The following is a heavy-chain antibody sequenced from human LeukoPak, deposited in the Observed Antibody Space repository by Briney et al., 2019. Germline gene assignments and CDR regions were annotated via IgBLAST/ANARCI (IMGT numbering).Heavy chain of an antibody. Sequence: GASVKVSCKASGYTSTSYGISWVRQAPGQGLEWMGWISAYNGNTNYAQKLQGRVTMTTDTSTSTAYMELRSLRSDDTAVYYCARSGYTIFGVDNWFDPWGQGTLVTVSS. CDR1: GYTSTSYG. J-gene: IGHJ5*02. CDR2: ISAYNGNT. V-gene: IGHV1-18*01. CDR3: ARSGYTIFGVDNWFDP. D-gene: IGHD3-3*01.